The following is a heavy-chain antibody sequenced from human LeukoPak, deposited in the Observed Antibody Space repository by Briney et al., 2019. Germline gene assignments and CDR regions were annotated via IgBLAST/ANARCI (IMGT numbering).Heavy chain of an antibody. Sequence: SETLPLTCTVSGGSISSGDYYWSWIRQPPGKGLEWIGYIYYSGSTYYNPSLKSRVTISVDTSKNQFSLELSSVTAADTAVYYCARAEPAAKYAFNIWGQGTMVTVSS. J-gene: IGHJ3*02. D-gene: IGHD2-2*01. CDR2: IYYSGST. V-gene: IGHV4-30-4*01. CDR1: GGSISSGDYY. CDR3: ARAEPAAKYAFNI.